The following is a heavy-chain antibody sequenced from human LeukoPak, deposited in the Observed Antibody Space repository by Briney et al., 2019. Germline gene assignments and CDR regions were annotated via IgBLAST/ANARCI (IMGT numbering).Heavy chain of an antibody. Sequence: SETLSLTCTVSGYSISSGYYWGWIRQPPGKGLEWIGSIYHSGSTYYNPSLKSRVTISVDTSKNQFSLKLSSVTAADTAVYHCAGTIAAAGRINNWFDPWGQGTLVTVSS. CDR3: AGTIAAAGRINNWFDP. CDR1: GYSISSGYY. J-gene: IGHJ5*02. CDR2: IYHSGST. D-gene: IGHD6-13*01. V-gene: IGHV4-38-2*02.